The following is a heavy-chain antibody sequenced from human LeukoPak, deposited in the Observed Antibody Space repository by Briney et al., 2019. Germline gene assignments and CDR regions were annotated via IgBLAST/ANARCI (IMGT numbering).Heavy chain of an antibody. J-gene: IGHJ4*02. Sequence: PGGSLRLSCVVSGFNFDNFAMHWVRQPLGKGLEWVAVISHDGRTKYYADSMKGRITISRDNSKNTLFLQMNNLRSEDTAVYFCARPSPPGDGYNPPDHWGQGTLVTVPS. D-gene: IGHD5-24*01. CDR1: GFNFDNFA. V-gene: IGHV3-30*04. CDR2: ISHDGRTK. CDR3: ARPSPPGDGYNPPDH.